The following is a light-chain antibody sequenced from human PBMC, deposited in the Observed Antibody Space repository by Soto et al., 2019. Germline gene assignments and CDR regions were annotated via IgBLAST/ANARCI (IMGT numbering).Light chain of an antibody. CDR2: GAS. CDR3: QQYGTSPT. CDR1: QSLITRY. V-gene: IGKV3-20*01. J-gene: IGKJ5*01. Sequence: VLTQSPGPLSLLAGARATLPFRASQSLITRYLAWYQQKPGQAPRLLIYGASSRATGITDMFSGSGCCTSFTLTISSLEAEDFEVYYCQQYGTSPTLGQGTRVEIK.